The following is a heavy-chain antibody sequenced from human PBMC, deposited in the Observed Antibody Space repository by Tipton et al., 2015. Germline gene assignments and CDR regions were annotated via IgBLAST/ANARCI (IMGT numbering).Heavy chain of an antibody. CDR1: GFNFDFYG. J-gene: IGHJ6*02. Sequence: SLRLSCAASGFNFDFYGMHWVRQAPGKGLECVALVSYDGTKKHYADSVRGRFTISRDNFNNTLYLLMNSLRVEDTAVYYCAKDRRAVAAAGLYWYYGMDVWGQGTTVTVSS. D-gene: IGHD6-13*01. CDR2: VSYDGTKK. CDR3: AKDRRAVAAAGLYWYYGMDV. V-gene: IGHV3-30*18.